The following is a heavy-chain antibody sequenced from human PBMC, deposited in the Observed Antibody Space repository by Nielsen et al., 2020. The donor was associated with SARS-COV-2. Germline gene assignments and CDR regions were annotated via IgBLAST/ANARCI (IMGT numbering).Heavy chain of an antibody. D-gene: IGHD6-19*01. CDR3: AKDAAVAGHYYFDY. V-gene: IGHV3-9*01. Sequence: GGSLRLSCAASGFAFSRYAMHWVRQAPGKGLEWVSGISWNSGSIGYADSVKGRFTISRDNAKNSLYLQMNSLRAEDTALYYCAKDAAVAGHYYFDYWGQGTLVTVSS. CDR1: GFAFSRYA. J-gene: IGHJ4*02. CDR2: ISWNSGSI.